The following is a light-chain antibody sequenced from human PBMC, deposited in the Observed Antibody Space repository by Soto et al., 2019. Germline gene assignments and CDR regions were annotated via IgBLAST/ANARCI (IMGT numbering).Light chain of an antibody. CDR3: QKNSISFPNT. Sequence: EIVLTQSPGTLSLSPGERVTLSCRASESVGSTYLAWYQQKPGQAPMLLIYAASSRATGVPERFSGSGSGTDITLTISRLERQNSSAYYCQKNSISFPNTFGKGPRLEIK. CDR1: ESVGSTY. J-gene: IGKJ5*01. CDR2: AAS. V-gene: IGKV3-20*01.